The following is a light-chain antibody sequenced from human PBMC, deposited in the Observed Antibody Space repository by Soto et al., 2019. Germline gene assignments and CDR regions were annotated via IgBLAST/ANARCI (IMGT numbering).Light chain of an antibody. Sequence: EIVMTQTPATLSVSPGGRAALSSRARQNVGNNVVWYQQKPGQAPRLLIYGASTGAAGIPSRFSGRGSGTVFTLTISRLEPEDFAVYYCQQYGSSPTFGQGTKVDI. CDR3: QQYGSSPT. CDR1: QNVGNN. CDR2: GAS. V-gene: IGKV3-20*01. J-gene: IGKJ1*01.